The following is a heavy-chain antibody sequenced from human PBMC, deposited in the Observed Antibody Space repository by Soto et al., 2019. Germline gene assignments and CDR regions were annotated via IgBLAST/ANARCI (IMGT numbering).Heavy chain of an antibody. V-gene: IGHV5-51*01. CDR3: ARPSITTANFDY. CDR1: GYNFTNYW. J-gene: IGHJ4*02. CDR2: IYPGDSDT. D-gene: IGHD4-17*01. Sequence: PGESLKISCRGSGYNFTNYWIGWVRQMPGKGLEWMGIIYPGDSDTRYSPSFQGQVTISADKSISTAYLRWSSLKASDTAMYYCARPSITTANFDYWGQGTLVTVSS.